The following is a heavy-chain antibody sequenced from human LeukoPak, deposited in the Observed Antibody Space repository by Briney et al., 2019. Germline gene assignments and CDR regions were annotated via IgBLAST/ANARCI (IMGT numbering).Heavy chain of an antibody. V-gene: IGHV3-23*01. Sequence: GGSLRLSCAASGFTFSSYAMSWVRQAPGTGLEWVSAISGSGGSTYYADSVKGRFTIFRDNSKNTLYLQMNSLRAEDTAVYYCAKDYDSSGYYGGAFDIWGQGTMVTVSS. CDR3: AKDYDSSGYYGGAFDI. J-gene: IGHJ3*02. CDR2: ISGSGGST. D-gene: IGHD3-22*01. CDR1: GFTFSSYA.